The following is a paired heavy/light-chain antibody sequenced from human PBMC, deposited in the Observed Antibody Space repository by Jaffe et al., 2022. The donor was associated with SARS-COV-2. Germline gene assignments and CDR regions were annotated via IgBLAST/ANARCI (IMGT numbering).Light chain of an antibody. CDR1: HNVGDD. CDR3: QQYNKVPRT. Sequence: EIVMTQSPGTLSVSPGERVTLSCRASHNVGDDVAWYQQKPGQAPRLLIWGASTRATGIPTRFSGSGSGTEFTLTISSLQSEDFTVYYCQQYNKVPRTFGQGTKVEIK. J-gene: IGKJ1*01. V-gene: IGKV3D-15*01. CDR2: GAS.
Heavy chain of an antibody. D-gene: IGHD3-10*01. Sequence: QVQLQESGPRLVMPAETLSLTCTVSGYSISSGYFWGWIRQPPGKGLEWIGNTERGGNTYSNPSLQSRLTMSVDMSKNQFFLKLSSVTAADTAVYYCVRDMVRGLIADTNGWGQGILVTVSS. CDR1: GYSISSGYF. J-gene: IGHJ4*02. V-gene: IGHV4-38-2*02. CDR2: TERGGNT. CDR3: VRDMVRGLIADTNG.